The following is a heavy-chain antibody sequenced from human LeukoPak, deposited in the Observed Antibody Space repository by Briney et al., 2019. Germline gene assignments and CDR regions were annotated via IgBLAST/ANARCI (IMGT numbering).Heavy chain of an antibody. CDR3: ARERPDSRNLDS. CDR1: GFIVKSNH. V-gene: IGHV3-66*01. D-gene: IGHD1-14*01. Sequence: GGSLRLSCAASGFIVKSNHINWVRQAPGKGLEWVSITYSGDTTYYAASVKGRFIISRDDSKNTLSLQMNDVSVEDTAVYYCARERPDSRNLDSWGRGALVTVSS. J-gene: IGHJ4*02. CDR2: TYSGDTT.